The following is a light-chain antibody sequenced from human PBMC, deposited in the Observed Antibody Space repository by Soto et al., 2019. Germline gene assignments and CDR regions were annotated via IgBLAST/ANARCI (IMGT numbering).Light chain of an antibody. J-gene: IGKJ1*01. CDR2: GAS. V-gene: IGKV3-15*01. Sequence: EIMMTQSPATLSVSPGERATLSCRASQSIDNKLAWYQQKPGQAPRLLIYGASARATGIPARFSGSGSGTEFTLTISSLRSEECAVYYCQKYDNWPPTTFGQGTKVDIK. CDR3: QKYDNWPPTT. CDR1: QSIDNK.